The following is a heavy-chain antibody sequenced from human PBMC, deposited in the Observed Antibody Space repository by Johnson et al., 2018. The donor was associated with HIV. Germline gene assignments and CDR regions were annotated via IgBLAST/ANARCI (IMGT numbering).Heavy chain of an antibody. Sequence: VQLVESGGGVVRPGGSLRLSCEASGFTFDDYGMSWVRQGPGKGLEWVSGINCNGGSRDYADSVKGRFTISRDNGKNSLYLQMNSLRSEDTALYYCARVSTMIVVARNDAFDIWGQGTMVTVSS. CDR2: INCNGGSR. D-gene: IGHD3-22*01. J-gene: IGHJ3*02. CDR1: GFTFDDYG. CDR3: ARVSTMIVVARNDAFDI. V-gene: IGHV3-20*04.